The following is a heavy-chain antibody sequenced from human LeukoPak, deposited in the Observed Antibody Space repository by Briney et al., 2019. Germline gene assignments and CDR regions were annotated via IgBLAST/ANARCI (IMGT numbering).Heavy chain of an antibody. CDR1: GYSISSGYY. V-gene: IGHV4-38-2*02. D-gene: IGHD2-15*01. CDR3: ARRFCSGGSCSDAFDI. J-gene: IGHJ3*02. CDR2: IYYSGST. Sequence: PSETLSLTCTVSGYSISSGYYWGWIRQPPGQGLEWIGSIYYSGSTYYNPSLKSRVTISVDTSKNQFSLKLSSVTAADTAVYYCARRFCSGGSCSDAFDIWGQGTMVTVSS.